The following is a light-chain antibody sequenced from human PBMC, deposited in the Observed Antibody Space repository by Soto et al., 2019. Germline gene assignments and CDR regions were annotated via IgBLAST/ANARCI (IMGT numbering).Light chain of an antibody. J-gene: IGKJ3*01. CDR1: QSVSSSY. CDR2: GAS. CDR3: QQYGSSVT. Sequence: EIVMTQSPSTLSVSPGERGTLSCRASQSVSSSYLAWYQQKPGQAPRLLIYGASSRATGIPDRFSGSGSGTDFTLTISRLEPEDFAVYYCQQYGSSVTFGPGTKVDIK. V-gene: IGKV3-20*01.